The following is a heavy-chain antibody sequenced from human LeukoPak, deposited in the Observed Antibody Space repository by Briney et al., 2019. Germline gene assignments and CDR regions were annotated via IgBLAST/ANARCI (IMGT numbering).Heavy chain of an antibody. V-gene: IGHV1-46*01. CDR3: ARDRVVRGVIKYWFDP. D-gene: IGHD3-10*01. Sequence: ASVKVSCKASGYTFTSYYMHWVRQAPGQGLEWMGIIYPSGGSTSYAQKFQGRVTMTRDTSTSTVYMELSSLRSEDTAVYYCARDRVVRGVIKYWFDPWGQGTLVTVSS. CDR1: GYTFTSYY. J-gene: IGHJ5*02. CDR2: IYPSGGST.